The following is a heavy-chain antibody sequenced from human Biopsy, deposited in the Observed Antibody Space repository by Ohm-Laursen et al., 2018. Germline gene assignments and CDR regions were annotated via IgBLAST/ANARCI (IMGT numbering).Heavy chain of an antibody. Sequence: SLRLSCAATDFTFDDYAMSWVRQRPGKGLEWVSGITWNSGHIAYADSVKGRFTISRDNAKNVLWLQMNSLRVDDTAMYYCVKDIRRYFYGMDVWGQGTTVTVS. D-gene: IGHD3-10*01. CDR2: ITWNSGHI. J-gene: IGHJ6*02. V-gene: IGHV3-9*01. CDR1: DFTFDDYA. CDR3: VKDIRRYFYGMDV.